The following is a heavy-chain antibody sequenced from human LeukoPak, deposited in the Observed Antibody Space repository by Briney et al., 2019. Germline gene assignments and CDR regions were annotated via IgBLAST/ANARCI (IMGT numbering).Heavy chain of an antibody. Sequence: RTGGSLRLSCAASGFTFSSYGMHWVRQAPGKGLEWVAVVSYDGNNKYYADSVKGRFTISRDNSKNTLYLQMNSLRAEDTAVYFCARKNTQDAFDIWGQGTMVTVSS. CDR1: GFTFSSYG. V-gene: IGHV3-30*03. CDR3: ARKNTQDAFDI. J-gene: IGHJ3*02. CDR2: VSYDGNNK. D-gene: IGHD2-15*01.